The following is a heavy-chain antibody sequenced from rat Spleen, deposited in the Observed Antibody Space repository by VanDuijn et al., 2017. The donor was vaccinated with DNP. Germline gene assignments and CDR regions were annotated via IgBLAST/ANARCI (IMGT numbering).Heavy chain of an antibody. CDR1: GFTFSNYG. J-gene: IGHJ2*01. D-gene: IGHD4-3*01. CDR2: ISASGGST. V-gene: IGHV5S13*01. CDR3: AKNSGYYFDY. Sequence: EVQLVESGGGLVQPGRSLKLSCAGSGFTFSNYGMAWVRQAPKKGLEWVASISASGGSTSYRDSVKGRFTISRDNAKSSLYLQMNSLKSEDTATYYCAKNSGYYFDYWGQGVMVTVSS.